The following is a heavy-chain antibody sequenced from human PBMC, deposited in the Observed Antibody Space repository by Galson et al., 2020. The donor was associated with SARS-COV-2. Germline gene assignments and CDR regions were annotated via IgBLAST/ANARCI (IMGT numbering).Heavy chain of an antibody. Sequence: SETLSLTCTVSGGSISSGNYYWSWIRQHPGKGLEWIGYIYYSGSTYYNPSLKSRVTISVDTSKNQFSLKLSSVTAADTAVYYCASSDSSGYYYPNWFDPWGQGTLVTVSS. CDR3: ASSDSSGYYYPNWFDP. V-gene: IGHV4-31*03. J-gene: IGHJ5*02. CDR1: GGSISSGNYY. D-gene: IGHD3-22*01. CDR2: IYYSGST.